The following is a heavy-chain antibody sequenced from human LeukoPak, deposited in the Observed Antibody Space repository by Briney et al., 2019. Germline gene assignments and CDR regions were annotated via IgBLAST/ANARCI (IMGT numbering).Heavy chain of an antibody. CDR1: GFTFDDYA. Sequence: PGRSLRLSCAASGFTFDDYAMHWVRQAPGKGLEWVSGISWNSGSIGYADSVKGRFTISRDNAKNSLYLQMNSLRAEDTALYYCAKGDSSGPMGYFQHWGQGTLVTVSS. D-gene: IGHD6-19*01. V-gene: IGHV3-9*01. CDR3: AKGDSSGPMGYFQH. J-gene: IGHJ1*01. CDR2: ISWNSGSI.